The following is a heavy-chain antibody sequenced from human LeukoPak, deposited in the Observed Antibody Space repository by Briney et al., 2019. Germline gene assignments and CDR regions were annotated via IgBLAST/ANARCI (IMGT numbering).Heavy chain of an antibody. V-gene: IGHV1-24*01. J-gene: IGHJ4*02. Sequence: ASVKVSCKVSGYTLTELSMHWVRQAPGKGREWRGGFDPEDGETIYAQKFQGRVTMTEDTSTDTAYMELSSLRSEETAVYYCATGSSGREFDYWGQGTLVTVSS. CDR3: ATGSSGREFDY. CDR1: GYTLTELS. D-gene: IGHD6-19*01. CDR2: FDPEDGET.